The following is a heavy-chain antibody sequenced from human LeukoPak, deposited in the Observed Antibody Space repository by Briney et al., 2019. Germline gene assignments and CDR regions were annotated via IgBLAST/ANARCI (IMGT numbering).Heavy chain of an antibody. CDR3: AKARGYSYGYYFDY. CDR1: GFTFDDYA. D-gene: IGHD5-18*01. CDR2: ISWNSNNI. J-gene: IGHJ4*02. Sequence: GGSLRLSCAASGFTFDDYAVHWVRQAPGKGLEWVSGISWNSNNIGYADSVKGRFTISRDNAKNSLYLQMNSLRAEDTALYYCAKARGYSYGYYFDYWGQGTLVTVSS. V-gene: IGHV3-9*01.